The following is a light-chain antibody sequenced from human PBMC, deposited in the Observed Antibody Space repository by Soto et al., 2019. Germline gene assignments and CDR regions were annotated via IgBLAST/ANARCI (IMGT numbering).Light chain of an antibody. CDR2: DVT. J-gene: IGLJ1*01. Sequence: QSALTQPASVSGSPGQSITISCTGTSSDVGAYNLVSWYQHLPDKAPKLIISDVTHRPSGVSDRFSGSESGNTASLTISGLQAEDEADYYCASLTTTNFVFGSGTKLTVL. CDR1: SSDVGAYNL. V-gene: IGLV2-14*03. CDR3: ASLTTTNFV.